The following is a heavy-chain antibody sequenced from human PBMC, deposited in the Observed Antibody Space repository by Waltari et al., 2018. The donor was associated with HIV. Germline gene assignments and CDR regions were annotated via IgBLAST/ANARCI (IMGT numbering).Heavy chain of an antibody. V-gene: IGHV4-39*01. J-gene: IGHJ4*02. CDR1: GGSITSNDFY. D-gene: IGHD2-2*01. Sequence: QLHLQESGPGLVKPSETLALTSTVSGGSITSNDFYWAWIRQPPGKGLEWIGLMYNSGTTDYNPSLKSRVSMSRDTSKNRFSLRLHSVTAADTAIYYCARRGDGFNQHARLDHWGPGTLVTVSS. CDR3: ARRGDGFNQHARLDH. CDR2: MYNSGTT.